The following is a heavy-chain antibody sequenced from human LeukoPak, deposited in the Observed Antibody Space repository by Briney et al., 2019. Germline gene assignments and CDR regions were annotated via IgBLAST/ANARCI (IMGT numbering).Heavy chain of an antibody. V-gene: IGHV3-11*01. J-gene: IGHJ4*02. D-gene: IGHD5-18*01. Sequence: PGGSLRLSCAASGFTFSDYYMSWIRQAPGKGLEWLSYMSSSGSIIWYADSVKGRFTISRDNAKNSLYLQMSSLRAEDTAVYYCANGYSYVRTYWGQGTLVTVSS. CDR2: MSSSGSII. CDR3: ANGYSYVRTY. CDR1: GFTFSDYY.